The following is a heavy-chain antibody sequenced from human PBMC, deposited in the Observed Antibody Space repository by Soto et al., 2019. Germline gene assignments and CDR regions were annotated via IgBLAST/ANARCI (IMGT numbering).Heavy chain of an antibody. CDR2: IYHSGST. CDR3: ARAVNYDILTGYYTTQPPFEY. J-gene: IGHJ4*02. D-gene: IGHD3-9*01. CDR1: GGSISSGGYS. Sequence: SETLSLTCAVSGGSISSGGYSWSWIRQPPGKGLEWIGYIYHSGSTYYNPSLKSRVTISVDRSKNQFSLKLSSVTAADTAVYYCARAVNYDILTGYYTTQPPFEYWGQGTLVTVSS. V-gene: IGHV4-30-2*01.